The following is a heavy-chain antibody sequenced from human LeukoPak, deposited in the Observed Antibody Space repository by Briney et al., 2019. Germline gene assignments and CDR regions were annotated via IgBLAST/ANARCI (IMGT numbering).Heavy chain of an antibody. V-gene: IGHV3-7*01. CDR3: ARDPFFSVP. CDR1: GFTIRNHW. J-gene: IGHJ5*02. CDR2: IKEDGGEK. Sequence: GGSLRLSCEVSGFTIRNHWMSWVRQAPGKGLEWVANIKEDGGEKHYVDSVKGRFTISRDNGKNSLYLQMNSLRVDDTALYYCARDPFFSVPWGQGTLVTVSS.